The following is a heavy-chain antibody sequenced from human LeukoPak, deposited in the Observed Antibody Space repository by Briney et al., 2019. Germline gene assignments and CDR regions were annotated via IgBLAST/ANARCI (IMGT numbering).Heavy chain of an antibody. D-gene: IGHD3-22*01. CDR2: INSDGSST. Sequence: QPGGSLRLSCAASGFTSSSYWMHWVRHAPGKGLVWVSRINSDGSSTSYADSVKGRFTISRDNAKNTLYLQMNSLRAEDTAVYYCARDPTYYYDSSGPYFDYWGQGTLVTVSS. J-gene: IGHJ4*02. V-gene: IGHV3-74*01. CDR1: GFTSSSYW. CDR3: ARDPTYYYDSSGPYFDY.